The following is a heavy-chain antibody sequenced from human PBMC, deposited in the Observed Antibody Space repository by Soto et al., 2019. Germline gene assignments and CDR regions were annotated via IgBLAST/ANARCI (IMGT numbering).Heavy chain of an antibody. V-gene: IGHV4-34*01. CDR1: GASFSGYF. CDR2: IDHSGST. J-gene: IGHJ6*02. CDR3: ARKRMFYCRSIGRYDPAGCPGMDV. D-gene: IGHD2-2*01. Sequence: PSETLSLTCGVYGASFSGYFWSWIRPPPGRGLEWIGEIDHSGSTNYSPALKSRITISVDTSRNQFSLRLNSVTAADTAVYYCARKRMFYCRSIGRYDPAGCPGMDVWGQGTTVTVSS.